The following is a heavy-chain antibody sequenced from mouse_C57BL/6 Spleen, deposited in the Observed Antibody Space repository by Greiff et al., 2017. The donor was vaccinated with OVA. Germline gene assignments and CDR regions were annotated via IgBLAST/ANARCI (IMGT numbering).Heavy chain of an antibody. J-gene: IGHJ2*01. CDR2: IYPGSGST. V-gene: IGHV1-55*01. D-gene: IGHD1-1*02. Sequence: VQLQEPGAELVKPGASVKMSCKASGYTFTSYWITWVKQRPGQGLEWIGDIYPGSGSTNYNEKFKSKATLTVDTSSSTAYMQLSSLTSEDSAVYYCARWREIWHLDYWGQGTTLTVSS. CDR1: GYTFTSYW. CDR3: ARWREIWHLDY.